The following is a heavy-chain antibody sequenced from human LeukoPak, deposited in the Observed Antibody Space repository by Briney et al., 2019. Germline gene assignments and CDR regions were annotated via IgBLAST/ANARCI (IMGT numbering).Heavy chain of an antibody. CDR3: ARDRAPQWAFDI. V-gene: IGHV3-21*01. J-gene: IGHJ3*02. Sequence: PGGSLRLSCAASGFTFSSYSMNWVRQAPGKGLEWVSSISSSSSYIYYADSVKGRFTISRDNAKNSLYLQMNSLRAEDTAVYYCARDRAPQWAFDIWGQGTMVTVSS. CDR1: GFTFSSYS. CDR2: ISSSSSYI. D-gene: IGHD2-8*01.